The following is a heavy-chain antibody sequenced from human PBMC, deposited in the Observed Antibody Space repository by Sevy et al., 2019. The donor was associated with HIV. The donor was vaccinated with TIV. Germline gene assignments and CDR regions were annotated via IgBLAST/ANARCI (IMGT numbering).Heavy chain of an antibody. CDR3: VKEGGGEGGDH. D-gene: IGHD2-21*01. Sequence: GGSLRLSCAASGFSYSSYGMHWVRQAPGKGLEWVAYIQYDGSNKDYADSVKGRFTISRDNSKNTLDLQMNSLRVEDKAVYYCVKEGGGEGGDHWGKGTLVTVSP. CDR2: IQYDGSNK. CDR1: GFSYSSYG. J-gene: IGHJ4*02. V-gene: IGHV3-30*02.